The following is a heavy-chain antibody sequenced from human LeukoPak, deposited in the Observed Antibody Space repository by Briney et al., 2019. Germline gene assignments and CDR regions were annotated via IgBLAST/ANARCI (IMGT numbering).Heavy chain of an antibody. CDR1: GFTFSNAW. D-gene: IGHD3-10*01. CDR3: TTDQGDYGSGSYEIYYYYMDV. Sequence: GGSLRLSCAASGFTFSNAWMSWVRQAPGKGLEWVGRIKSKTDGGTTDYAAPVKGRFTISRDDSKNTLYLQMNSLKTEDRAVYYCTTDQGDYGSGSYEIYYYYMDVWGKGTTVTVSS. V-gene: IGHV3-15*01. J-gene: IGHJ6*03. CDR2: IKSKTDGGTT.